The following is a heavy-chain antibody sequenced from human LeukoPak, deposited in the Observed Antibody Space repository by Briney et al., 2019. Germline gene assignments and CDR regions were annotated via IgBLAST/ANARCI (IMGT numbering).Heavy chain of an antibody. CDR2: ISSSSYI. D-gene: IGHD2-15*01. V-gene: IGHV3-21*01. Sequence: GGSPRLSCAASGFTFSSYSMNWVRQAPGKGLEWVSSISSSSYIYYADSVKGRFTISRDNAKNSLYLQMNSLRAEDTAVYYCARDSSSGGSKVPGAFDIWGQGTMVTVSS. J-gene: IGHJ3*02. CDR3: ARDSSSGGSKVPGAFDI. CDR1: GFTFSSYS.